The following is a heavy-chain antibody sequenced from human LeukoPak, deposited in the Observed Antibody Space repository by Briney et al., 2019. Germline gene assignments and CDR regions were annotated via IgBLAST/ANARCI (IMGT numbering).Heavy chain of an antibody. Sequence: SETLSLTCAVSGDSISSSSYYWGWIRQPPGKGLEWIGSIYYSGSTYYNPSLKSRVTISVDTSKNQFSLKLSSVTAADTAVYYCARTPWIQLDYWGQGTLVTVSS. CDR3: ARTPWIQLDY. CDR1: GDSISSSSYY. J-gene: IGHJ4*02. D-gene: IGHD5-18*01. V-gene: IGHV4-39*01. CDR2: IYYSGST.